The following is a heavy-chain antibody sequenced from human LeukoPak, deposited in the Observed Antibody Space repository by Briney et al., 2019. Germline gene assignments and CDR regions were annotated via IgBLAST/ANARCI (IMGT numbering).Heavy chain of an antibody. Sequence: GASVKVSCKASGYTFTSYGISWVRQAPGQGLEWMGWISAYNGNTNYAQKLQGRVTMTTDTSTSTAYMELRSLRSDDTAVYYCARDSSGWYNPINFDYWGQGTLATVSS. CDR2: ISAYNGNT. D-gene: IGHD6-19*01. CDR1: GYTFTSYG. J-gene: IGHJ4*02. CDR3: ARDSSGWYNPINFDY. V-gene: IGHV1-18*01.